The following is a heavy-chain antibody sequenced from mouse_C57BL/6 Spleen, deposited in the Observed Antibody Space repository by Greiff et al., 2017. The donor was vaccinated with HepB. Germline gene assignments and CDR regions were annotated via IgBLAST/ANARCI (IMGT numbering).Heavy chain of an antibody. CDR3: ARDQTTDAMDY. CDR1: GFTFSSYA. D-gene: IGHD1-1*01. V-gene: IGHV5-4*01. Sequence: DVKLVESGGGLVKPGGSLKLSCAASGFTFSSYAMSWVRQTPEKRLEWVATISDGGSYTYYPDNVKGRFTISRDNAKNNLYLQMSHLKSEDTAMYYCARDQTTDAMDYWGQGTSVTVSS. J-gene: IGHJ4*01. CDR2: ISDGGSYT.